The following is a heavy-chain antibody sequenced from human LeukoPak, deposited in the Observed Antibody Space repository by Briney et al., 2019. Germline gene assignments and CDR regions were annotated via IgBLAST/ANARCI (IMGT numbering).Heavy chain of an antibody. D-gene: IGHD5-24*01. CDR1: GYTFTSYG. CDR2: ISAYNGNT. V-gene: IGHV1-18*01. CDR3: ARDGSRDGYNFYYFDY. J-gene: IGHJ4*02. Sequence: ASVKVSCKASGYTFTSYGISWVRQAPGQGLEWMGWISAYNGNTNYAQKLQGRVTMTTDTSTSTAYMELRSLRSDDTAVYYCARDGSRDGYNFYYFDYWGQGTLVTVSS.